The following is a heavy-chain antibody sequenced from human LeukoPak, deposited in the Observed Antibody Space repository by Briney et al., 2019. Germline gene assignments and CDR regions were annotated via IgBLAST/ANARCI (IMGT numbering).Heavy chain of an antibody. CDR1: GGSISSYY. V-gene: IGHV4-59*08. CDR2: IYSGGST. D-gene: IGHD3-16*01. Sequence: SETLSLTCTVSGGSISSYYWSWIRQPPGKGLEWIGYIYSGGSTNYNPSLKSRVTISEDTSKNQISLKLSSVTAADTAVYYCARITGGSRAELDYWGQGTLVTVSS. CDR3: ARITGGSRAELDY. J-gene: IGHJ4*02.